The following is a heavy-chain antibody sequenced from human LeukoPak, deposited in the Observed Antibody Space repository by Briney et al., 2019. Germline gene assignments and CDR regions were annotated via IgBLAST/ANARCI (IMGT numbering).Heavy chain of an antibody. V-gene: IGHV3-30*18. D-gene: IGHD3-3*01. CDR1: GFTFSSFG. CDR2: ISYDGSNK. J-gene: IGHJ4*02. CDR3: AKGSAYADF. Sequence: GGSLRLSCAASGFTFSSFGMHWVRQAPGKGLEWVAAISYDGSNKYYADSVKGRFTISRDNPKNTLSLQMNSLRAEDTAVYYCAKGSAYADFWGQGTLVTVSS.